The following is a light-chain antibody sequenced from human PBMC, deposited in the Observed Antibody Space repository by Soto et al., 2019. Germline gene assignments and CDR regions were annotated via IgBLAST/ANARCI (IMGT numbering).Light chain of an antibody. Sequence: DIQMTQSPSTLSATAGDRVTMTCRASQSISSWLAWYQQKPGKAPKLLIYKASSLESGVPSRFSGSGSGTEFTLTISSLQPDDFATYYCQQYNSYSQTFGQGTKVDNK. V-gene: IGKV1-5*03. CDR1: QSISSW. J-gene: IGKJ1*01. CDR3: QQYNSYSQT. CDR2: KAS.